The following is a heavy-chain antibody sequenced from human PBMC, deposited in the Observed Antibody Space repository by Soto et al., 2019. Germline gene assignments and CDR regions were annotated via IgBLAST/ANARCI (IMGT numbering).Heavy chain of an antibody. V-gene: IGHV3-23*01. Sequence: GGSLRLSCEASGFAFSSYSITWVRQAPGKGLEYVSGITRSADLSFYADSVRGRFTVSRDNSKNTAYLQMNSLRVEDTAVYYCAKWSGFGDLWGQGTLVTVSS. CDR1: GFAFSSYS. CDR2: ITRSADLS. CDR3: AKWSGFGDL. D-gene: IGHD3-10*01. J-gene: IGHJ4*02.